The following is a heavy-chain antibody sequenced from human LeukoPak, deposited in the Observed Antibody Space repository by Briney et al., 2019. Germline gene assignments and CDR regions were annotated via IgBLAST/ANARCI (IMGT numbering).Heavy chain of an antibody. J-gene: IGHJ4*02. CDR1: GYIFTGYY. CDR3: ARSWDGYTTFFDY. CDR2: INPNSGGT. D-gene: IGHD5-24*01. V-gene: IGHV1-2*06. Sequence: ASVKVSCKASGYIFTGYYMHWVRQAPGQGLEWMGRINPNSGGTNYAQQFQGRVTMTRDTSINTAYMELSRLRSDDTAVYYCARSWDGYTTFFDYWGQGTLVTVSS.